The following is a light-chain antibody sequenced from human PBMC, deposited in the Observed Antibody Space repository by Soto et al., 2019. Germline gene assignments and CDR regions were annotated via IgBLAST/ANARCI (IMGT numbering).Light chain of an antibody. CDR1: ESIISY. CDR3: QQSYSSPPT. V-gene: IGKV1-39*01. J-gene: IGKJ4*01. Sequence: DIQMTQSPSSLSASVGDRVTITCRAGESIISYLNWYQQKPGKAPQLLIYAASSLQSGVPSRFSGSGSGTDFTLTISSLQPEDFATYYCQQSYSSPPTFGGGTKVGIK. CDR2: AAS.